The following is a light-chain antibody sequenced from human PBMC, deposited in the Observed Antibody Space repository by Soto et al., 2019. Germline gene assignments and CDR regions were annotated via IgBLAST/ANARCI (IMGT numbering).Light chain of an antibody. Sequence: QSVLTQPPSVSAAPGQRVTISCSGSNSNIGSTSVSWYQQLPGTAPKLLIYNNNKRPSGIPDRFSASKSGTSATLGITGLQTGDEADYYCGTWDSSLSAWVFGGGTKLTVL. J-gene: IGLJ2*01. CDR2: NNN. CDR1: NSNIGSTS. CDR3: GTWDSSLSAWV. V-gene: IGLV1-51*01.